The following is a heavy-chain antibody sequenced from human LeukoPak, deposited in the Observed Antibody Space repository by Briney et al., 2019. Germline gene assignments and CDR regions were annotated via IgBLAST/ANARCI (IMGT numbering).Heavy chain of an antibody. V-gene: IGHV1-24*01. D-gene: IGHD3-22*01. Sequence: ASVKVSCKVSGYTLTVLSTHWVREAPGKGLEWMGGFDPEDGETIYAQKFQGRVTMTEDTSTDTAYMELSSLRSEDTAVYYCATIPRPFTHYYDSTPWKYWGQGTLVTVSS. J-gene: IGHJ4*02. CDR2: FDPEDGET. CDR1: GYTLTVLS. CDR3: ATIPRPFTHYYDSTPWKY.